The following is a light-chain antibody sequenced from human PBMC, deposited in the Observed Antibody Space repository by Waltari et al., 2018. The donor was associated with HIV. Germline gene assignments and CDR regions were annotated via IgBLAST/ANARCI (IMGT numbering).Light chain of an antibody. CDR3: AAWDDNLRGV. CDR1: SSISGRNF. V-gene: IGLV1-47*01. J-gene: IGLJ2*01. CDR2: RSY. Sequence: QSVLTQPPSASGTPGQRVTISCSGDSSISGRNFVNWYQQLPGTAPKLLIDRSYQRPSGGPDRFSGSKSGSSASLAISGLRSEDEAVYYCAAWDDNLRGVFGGGTKLTVL.